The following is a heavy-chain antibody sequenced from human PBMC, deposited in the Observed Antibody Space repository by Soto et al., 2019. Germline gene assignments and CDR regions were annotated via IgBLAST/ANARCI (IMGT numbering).Heavy chain of an antibody. CDR1: GFTFSSYA. CDR2: ISYDGSNK. CDR3: ARDSRHSYGYLEVDDY. J-gene: IGHJ4*02. Sequence: QVQLVESGGGVVQPGRSLRLSCAASGFTFSSYAMHWVRQAPGKGLEWVAVISYDGSNKYYADSVKGRFTISRDNSKNTLYLQMNSLRAEDTAVYYCARDSRHSYGYLEVDDYWGQGTLVTVSS. V-gene: IGHV3-30-3*01. D-gene: IGHD5-18*01.